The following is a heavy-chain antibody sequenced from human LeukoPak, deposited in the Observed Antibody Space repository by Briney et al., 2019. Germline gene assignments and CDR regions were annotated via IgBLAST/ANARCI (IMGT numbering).Heavy chain of an antibody. Sequence: GESLKISCKGSGYSFTSYWIGWVRQMPGKGLEWMGIIYPGDSDTRYSPSFQGQVTISADESISTAYLQWSSLKASDTGMYYCARHLRYSSSWYYFDYWGQGTLVTVSS. D-gene: IGHD6-13*01. J-gene: IGHJ4*02. V-gene: IGHV5-51*01. CDR2: IYPGDSDT. CDR1: GYSFTSYW. CDR3: ARHLRYSSSWYYFDY.